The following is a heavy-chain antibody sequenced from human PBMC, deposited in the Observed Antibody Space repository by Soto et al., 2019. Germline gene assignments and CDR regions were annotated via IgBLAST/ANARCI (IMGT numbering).Heavy chain of an antibody. Sequence: QVQLVQSGTEVKKPGSSVKVSCKASGGTFRNYPINWVRQAPGQGLEWMGSIFPLTDIPDYAQNFQARLTISEDKATSTAYMDLSSLTSDDTAMYFCARGPLVVSNYFESWGQGTLVTVSS. V-gene: IGHV1-69*02. CDR2: IFPLTDIP. CDR1: GGTFRNYP. CDR3: ARGPLVVSNYFES. J-gene: IGHJ4*02.